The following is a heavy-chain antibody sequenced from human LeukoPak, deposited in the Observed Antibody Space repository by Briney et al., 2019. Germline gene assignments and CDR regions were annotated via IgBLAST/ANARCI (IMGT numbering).Heavy chain of an antibody. J-gene: IGHJ4*02. D-gene: IGHD3-3*01. Sequence: PGRSLRLSCITSGFTFGDYGLSWVRQSPGKGLEWVGFIRSKAYGATTEYAASLKDRFTISRDDSKSIAYLQVNSLKTEDTAVYYCATGGYYLDYWGQGTLVTVSS. V-gene: IGHV3-49*04. CDR3: ATGGYYLDY. CDR2: IRSKAYGATT. CDR1: GFTFGDYG.